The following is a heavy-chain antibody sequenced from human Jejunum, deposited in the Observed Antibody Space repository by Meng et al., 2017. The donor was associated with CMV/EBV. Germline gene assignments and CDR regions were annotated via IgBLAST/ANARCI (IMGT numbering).Heavy chain of an antibody. Sequence: FTFSSYAMGWVRQAPGKGLEWVSAISGGGGSTYYTDSVKGRFTISRDNSKNTLYLQMNNLRAEDTALYYCAKEMTTPAAGTVGFDYWAQGALVTVSS. D-gene: IGHD6-13*01. CDR1: FTFSSYA. CDR2: ISGGGGST. V-gene: IGHV3-23*01. CDR3: AKEMTTPAAGTVGFDY. J-gene: IGHJ4*02.